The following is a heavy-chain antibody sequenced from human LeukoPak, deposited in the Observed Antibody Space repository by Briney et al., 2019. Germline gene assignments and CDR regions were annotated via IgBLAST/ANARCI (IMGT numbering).Heavy chain of an antibody. CDR1: GFTFGDYA. Sequence: GGSLRLPCTASGFTFGDYAMSWVRLAPGKGLEWVGFIRSKAYGETTEYAASVKGRLTISRDDSNSIAHLQMNSLKTEDTAVYYCSGLYYDRSGYYKVGDYWGQGTLVTVSS. J-gene: IGHJ4*02. D-gene: IGHD3-22*01. V-gene: IGHV3-49*04. CDR2: IRSKAYGETT. CDR3: SGLYYDRSGYYKVGDY.